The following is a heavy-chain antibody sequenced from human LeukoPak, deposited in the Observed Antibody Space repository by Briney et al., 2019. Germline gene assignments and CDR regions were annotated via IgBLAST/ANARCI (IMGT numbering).Heavy chain of an antibody. CDR2: IYTSGRT. J-gene: IGHJ4*02. V-gene: IGHV4-61*02. CDR1: GGSISSGSYY. D-gene: IGHD3-3*01. Sequence: PSQTLSLTCTVSGGSISSGSYYWRWIRQPAGKGLEWIARIYTSGRTNYNPPLKRRTTISVDTSKNQFYLKLSSVTAADTAVCYCARGAHYDLWSGYFKESQPSFDYWGQGTLVTVSS. CDR3: ARGAHYDLWSGYFKESQPSFDY.